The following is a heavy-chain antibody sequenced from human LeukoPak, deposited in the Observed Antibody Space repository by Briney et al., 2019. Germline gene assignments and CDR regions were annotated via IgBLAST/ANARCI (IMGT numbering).Heavy chain of an antibody. CDR1: GYSFTSYW. D-gene: IGHD2-15*01. CDR2: IDPSDSYT. CDR3: ARLGMVAATNYFDY. Sequence: GASLLISCKGSGYSFTSYWISWVRQLPGKGLEWMGRIDPSDSYTNYSPSFQGHVTISADKSISTAYLQWSSLKASDTAMYYCARLGMVAATNYFDYWGQGTLVTVSS. V-gene: IGHV5-10-1*01. J-gene: IGHJ4*02.